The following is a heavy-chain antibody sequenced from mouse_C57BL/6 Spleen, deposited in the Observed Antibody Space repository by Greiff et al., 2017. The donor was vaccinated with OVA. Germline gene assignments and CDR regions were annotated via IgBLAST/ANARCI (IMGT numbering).Heavy chain of an antibody. J-gene: IGHJ2*01. CDR2: IDPEDGDT. CDR1: GFNIKDYY. V-gene: IGHV14-1*01. Sequence: EVKVVESGAELVRPGASVKLSCTASGFNIKDYYMHWVKQRPEQGLEWIGRIDPEDGDTEYAPKFQGKATMTADTSSNTAYLQLSSLTSEDTAVYYCTIYYGSSYFDYWGQGTTLTVSS. D-gene: IGHD1-1*01. CDR3: TIYYGSSYFDY.